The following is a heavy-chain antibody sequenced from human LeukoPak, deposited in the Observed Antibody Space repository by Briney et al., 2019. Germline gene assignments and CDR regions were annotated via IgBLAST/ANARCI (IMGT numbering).Heavy chain of an antibody. CDR1: GFTFGSYG. J-gene: IGHJ4*02. CDR2: IWYDGSNK. D-gene: IGHD1-26*01. V-gene: IGHV3-33*06. CDR3: AKDQSGSYSDY. Sequence: GGSLRLSCAASGFTFGSYGMHWVRQAPGKGLEWVAVIWYDGSNKYYADSVKGRFTISRDNSKNTLYLQMNSLRAEDTAVYYCAKDQSGSYSDYWGQGTLVTVSS.